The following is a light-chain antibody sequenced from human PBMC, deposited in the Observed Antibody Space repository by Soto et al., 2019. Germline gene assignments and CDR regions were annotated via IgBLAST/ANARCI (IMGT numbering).Light chain of an antibody. CDR3: QQSDSTPFT. Sequence: DIQMTQSPSSLSASVGDRVTITCRASQSISSYLNWYQQKPGKAPKLLIYAASTLQRVVPSRFSSSGVGTDFTLTISSLQHEDFANYYCQQSDSTPFTFGPGTKVDIK. V-gene: IGKV1-39*01. CDR1: QSISSY. CDR2: AAS. J-gene: IGKJ3*01.